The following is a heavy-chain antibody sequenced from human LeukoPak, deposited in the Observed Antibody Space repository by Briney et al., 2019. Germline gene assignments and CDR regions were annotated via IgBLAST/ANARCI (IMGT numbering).Heavy chain of an antibody. CDR1: GFTFSRYS. J-gene: IGHJ6*03. D-gene: IGHD2-15*01. Sequence: GGSLRLSCAASGFTFSRYSMNWVRQAPGRGLEWISSISGSSSDIFYADSMKGRFTISRDNAQNSLYLQMNSLRAEDTAVYYCANDYCSGGSCYPYYYYMDVWGKGTTVTVSS. CDR3: ANDYCSGGSCYPYYYYMDV. CDR2: ISGSSSDI. V-gene: IGHV3-21*01.